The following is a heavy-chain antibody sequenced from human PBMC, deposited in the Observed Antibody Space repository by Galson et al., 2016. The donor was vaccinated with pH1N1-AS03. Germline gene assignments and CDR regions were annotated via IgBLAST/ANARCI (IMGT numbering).Heavy chain of an antibody. D-gene: IGHD6-19*01. CDR2: IKYDGNGK. Sequence: SLRLSCAASGFTITKYWMSWVRQAPGKGLEWVANIKYDGNGKKYVDSVKGRFTISRDNARNSLYLQMNSLRVDDTAVYYCARDLGWYRGDLWGQGTLVTVSS. V-gene: IGHV3-7*01. J-gene: IGHJ5*02. CDR3: ARDLGWYRGDL. CDR1: GFTITKYW.